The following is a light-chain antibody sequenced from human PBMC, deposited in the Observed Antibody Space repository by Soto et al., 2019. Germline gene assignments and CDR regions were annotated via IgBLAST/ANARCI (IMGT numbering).Light chain of an antibody. CDR1: QSVSSSY. CDR3: QQSGSSLFT. Sequence: EIVLTQSPGTLSLSPGERATLSCRASQSVSSSYLAWYQQKPGQAPRLLIYGASSRATGIPDRFSGSGSGTDFTLTISTLEPADFAVYYCQQSGSSLFTFGPGTKVDIK. CDR2: GAS. J-gene: IGKJ3*01. V-gene: IGKV3-20*01.